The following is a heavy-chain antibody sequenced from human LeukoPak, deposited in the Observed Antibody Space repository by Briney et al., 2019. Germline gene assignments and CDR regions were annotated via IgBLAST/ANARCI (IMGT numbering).Heavy chain of an antibody. CDR2: MSHTGST. D-gene: IGHD3-10*01. J-gene: IGHJ4*02. CDR1: GYSISSGYY. V-gene: IGHV4-38-2*02. CDR3: YMVPLGY. Sequence: SETLPLTCTVSGYSISSGYYWDWIRQPPGKGLEWIGRMSHTGSTYYNPSLKSRVTISVDTSKNQFSLKLISVTAADTAVYYCYMVPLGYWGQGTLVTVSS.